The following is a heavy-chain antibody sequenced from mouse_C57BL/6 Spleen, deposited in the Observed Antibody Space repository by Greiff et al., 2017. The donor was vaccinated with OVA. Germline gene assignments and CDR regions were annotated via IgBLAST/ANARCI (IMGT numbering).Heavy chain of an antibody. Sequence: QVQLKESGAELMKPGASVKLSCKATGYTFTGYWIEWVKQRPGHGLEWIGEILPGSGSTNYNEKFKGKATFTADTSSNTAYMELRSLTSEDSAVYYCARYVGYGSSYAMDYWGQGTSVTVSS. V-gene: IGHV1-9*01. CDR1: GYTFTGYW. J-gene: IGHJ4*01. CDR2: ILPGSGST. D-gene: IGHD1-1*01. CDR3: ARYVGYGSSYAMDY.